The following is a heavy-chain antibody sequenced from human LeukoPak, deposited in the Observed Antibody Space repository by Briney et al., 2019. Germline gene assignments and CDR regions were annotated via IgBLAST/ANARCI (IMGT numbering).Heavy chain of an antibody. Sequence: GGSLRLSCAASGFTFSSDSMNWVRQAPGQGLESVSSISSSSSYIYYADSVKGRFTISRDNAKNSLYLQMNSLRAEDTAVYYCARVGSSGWDYYMDVWGKGTTVTVSS. D-gene: IGHD6-19*01. CDR3: ARVGSSGWDYYMDV. V-gene: IGHV3-21*01. CDR2: ISSSSSYI. J-gene: IGHJ6*03. CDR1: GFTFSSDS.